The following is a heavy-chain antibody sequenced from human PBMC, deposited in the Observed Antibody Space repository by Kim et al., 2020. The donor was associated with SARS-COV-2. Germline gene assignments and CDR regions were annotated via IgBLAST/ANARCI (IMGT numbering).Heavy chain of an antibody. Sequence: SETLSLTCAVYGGSFSGYYWSWIRQPPGKGLEWIGEINHSGSTNYNPSLKSRVTISVDTSKNQFSLKLSSVTAADTAVYYCASCIAVAGDWFDPWGQGTLVTVSS. V-gene: IGHV4-34*01. J-gene: IGHJ5*02. CDR1: GGSFSGYY. CDR3: ASCIAVAGDWFDP. D-gene: IGHD6-19*01. CDR2: INHSGST.